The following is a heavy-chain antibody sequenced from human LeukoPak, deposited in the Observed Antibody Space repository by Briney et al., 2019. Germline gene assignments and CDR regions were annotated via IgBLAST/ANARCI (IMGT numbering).Heavy chain of an antibody. CDR1: GGSISSSTNW. CDR3: ARESYSSSWYHRGNWFDP. Sequence: PSGTLSLTCAVSGGSISSSTNWWSWVRQPPGKGLEWIGEIYHSGGTNYNPSLKSRITISVDKSQNQFSLKVNSLTAADTAVYYCARESYSSSWYHRGNWFDPWGQGTLVTVSS. D-gene: IGHD6-13*01. J-gene: IGHJ5*02. CDR2: IYHSGGT. V-gene: IGHV4-4*02.